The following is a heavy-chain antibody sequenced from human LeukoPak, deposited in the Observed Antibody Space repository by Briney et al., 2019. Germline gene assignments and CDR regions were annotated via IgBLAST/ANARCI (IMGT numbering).Heavy chain of an antibody. Sequence: QAGGSLRLSCEGSGFTFSNYWMGWVRQAPGKGLQWVANIKTDGSEKYYVDSVKGRFTISRDNAKNSLYLQMNSLRAEDTAVYYCATYSSLNRRGFQYWGQGTLLTVSS. CDR1: GFTFSNYW. CDR2: IKTDGSEK. CDR3: ATYSSLNRRGFQY. V-gene: IGHV3-7*01. D-gene: IGHD3-22*01. J-gene: IGHJ1*01.